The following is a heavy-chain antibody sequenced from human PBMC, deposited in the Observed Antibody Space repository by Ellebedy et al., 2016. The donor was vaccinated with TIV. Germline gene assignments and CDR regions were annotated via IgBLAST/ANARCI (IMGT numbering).Heavy chain of an antibody. CDR3: ARSISLADYFDY. CDR1: GFTFSSFA. CDR2: ISNSGSIT. Sequence: GGSLRLSCAASGFTFSSFAMTWVRQAPGKGLEWVSSISNSGSITYYADSVKGRFTMSRDNAKNTVFLHMDSLRVEDTALYFCARSISLADYFDYWGQGTLVTVSS. J-gene: IGHJ4*02. V-gene: IGHV3-23*01. D-gene: IGHD3-9*01.